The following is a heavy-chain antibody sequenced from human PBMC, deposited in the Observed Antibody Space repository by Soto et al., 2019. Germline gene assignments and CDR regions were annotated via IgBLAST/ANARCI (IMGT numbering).Heavy chain of an antibody. V-gene: IGHV4-59*01. D-gene: IGHD3-3*01. Sequence: SETLSLTCTVSGDSINSYYWSWIRQPPGKGLEWIGYVYHTGRTSYNPSLKSRVSISMDTSKNQFSLNLDSVTAADTAVYFCARDFAYFDSWGQGTLVTVSS. CDR1: GDSINSYY. J-gene: IGHJ4*02. CDR2: VYHTGRT. CDR3: ARDFAYFDS.